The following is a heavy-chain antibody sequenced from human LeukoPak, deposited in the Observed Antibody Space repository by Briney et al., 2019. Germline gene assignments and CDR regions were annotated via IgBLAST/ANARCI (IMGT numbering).Heavy chain of an antibody. CDR1: GGSISSYY. CDR3: ARGYCSSTSCYTRLRSNWFDP. V-gene: IGHV4-4*07. Sequence: PSETLSLTCTVSGGSISSYYWNWIRQPAGKGLEWIGRIYTSGSTNYNPSLKSRVTISVDTSKNQFSLKLSSVTAADTAVYYCARGYCSSTSCYTRLRSNWFDPWGQGTLVTVSS. CDR2: IYTSGST. D-gene: IGHD2-2*02. J-gene: IGHJ5*02.